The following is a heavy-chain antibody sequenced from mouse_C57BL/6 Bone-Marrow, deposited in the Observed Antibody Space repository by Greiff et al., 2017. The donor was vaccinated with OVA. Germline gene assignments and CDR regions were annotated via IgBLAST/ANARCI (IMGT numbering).Heavy chain of an antibody. CDR3: AHGSSYWYFDV. D-gene: IGHD1-1*01. J-gene: IGHJ1*03. CDR2: ISSGGSYT. CDR1: GFTFSSYG. Sequence: EVQVVESGGDLVKPGGSLKLSCAASGFTFSSYGMSWVRQTQDKRLEWVATISSGGSYTYYPESVKGRFTISRDNAKNTLYLQMSSLKSEDTAMYYCAHGSSYWYFDVWGTGTTVTVSS. V-gene: IGHV5-6*01.